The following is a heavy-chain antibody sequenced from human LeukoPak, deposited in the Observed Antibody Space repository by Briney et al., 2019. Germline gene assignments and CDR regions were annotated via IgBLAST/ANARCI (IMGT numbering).Heavy chain of an antibody. V-gene: IGHV4-39*07. CDR2: IYYSGST. CDR3: AKSIYGSGSYYNWFDP. D-gene: IGHD3-10*01. J-gene: IGHJ5*02. Sequence: SETLSLTCTVSGGSISSSSYYWRWIRQPPGKGLEWIGSIYYSGSTYYNPSLKSRVTISLETSKNQFSLKLSSVTAADTAVYYCAKSIYGSGSYYNWFDPWGQGILVTVSS. CDR1: GGSISSSSYY.